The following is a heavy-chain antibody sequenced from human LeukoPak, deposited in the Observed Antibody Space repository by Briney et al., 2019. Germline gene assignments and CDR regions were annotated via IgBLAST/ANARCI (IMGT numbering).Heavy chain of an antibody. D-gene: IGHD2/OR15-2a*01. Sequence: GGSLRLSCAASGFTFSSYAMSWVRQAPGKGLEWVSAISGSGGSTYYADSVKGRFTISRDNSKNTLYLQMNSLGAEDTAVYYCAKDNFYAEYFQHWGQGTLVTVSS. CDR2: ISGSGGST. CDR1: GFTFSSYA. J-gene: IGHJ1*01. V-gene: IGHV3-23*01. CDR3: AKDNFYAEYFQH.